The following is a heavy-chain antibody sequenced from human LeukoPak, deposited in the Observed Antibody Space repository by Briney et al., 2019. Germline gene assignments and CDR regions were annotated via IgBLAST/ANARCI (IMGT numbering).Heavy chain of an antibody. Sequence: GASVKVSCKASGYTFTGYYMHWVRQAPGQGLEWMGWINPNSGGTNYAQKFQGRVTMTRDTSISTAYMELSRLRSDDTAVYYCARDWTVTNVYYYYMDVWGKGTTVTVSS. V-gene: IGHV1-2*02. D-gene: IGHD4-17*01. CDR3: ARDWTVTNVYYYYMDV. CDR1: GYTFTGYY. J-gene: IGHJ6*03. CDR2: INPNSGGT.